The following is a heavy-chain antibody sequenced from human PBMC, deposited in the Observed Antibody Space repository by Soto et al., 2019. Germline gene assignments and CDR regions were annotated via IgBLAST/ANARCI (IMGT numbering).Heavy chain of an antibody. Sequence: GGSLRLSCAASGFTFSSYAMHWVRQAPGKGLEWVAVISYDGSNKYYADSVKGRFTISRDNSKNTLYLQMNSLRAEDTAVYYCARDALRLKEFDFWSGYYKKQDRFSNGTHVWGQGTPLTVS. CDR2: ISYDGSNK. J-gene: IGHJ6*02. CDR3: ARDALRLKEFDFWSGYYKKQDRFSNGTHV. D-gene: IGHD3-3*01. CDR1: GFTFSSYA. V-gene: IGHV3-30-3*01.